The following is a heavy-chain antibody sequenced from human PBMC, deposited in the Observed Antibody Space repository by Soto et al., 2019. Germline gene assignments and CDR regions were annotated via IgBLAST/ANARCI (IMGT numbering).Heavy chain of an antibody. J-gene: IGHJ6*02. CDR3: AADAHQDDFWSSYHYYFYSMDV. D-gene: IGHD3-3*01. V-gene: IGHV1-58*01. Sequence: SVKVSFKASGITLRRSAVHWMRQARGQPLEWIGRIVVGSGRTTYAQIVQERITITRDMSTSTVYMDLRSLRPEDTAMHYCAADAHQDDFWSSYHYYFYSMDVCGQGTTVTVSS. CDR1: GITLRRSA. CDR2: IVVGSGRT.